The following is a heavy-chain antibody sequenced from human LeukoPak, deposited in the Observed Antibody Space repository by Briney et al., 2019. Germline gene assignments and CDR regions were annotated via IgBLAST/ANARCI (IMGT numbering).Heavy chain of an antibody. CDR1: GFTFSSYA. D-gene: IGHD1-14*01. CDR2: ISYDGSNK. CDR3: ARDLRGEPPLSAFDI. V-gene: IGHV3-30-3*01. J-gene: IGHJ3*02. Sequence: GGSLRLSCAASGFTFSSYAMHWVRQAPGKGLEWVAVISYDGSNKYYADSVKGRFTISRDNSKNTLYLQMNSLRAEDTAVYYCARDLRGEPPLSAFDIWGQGTMVTVSS.